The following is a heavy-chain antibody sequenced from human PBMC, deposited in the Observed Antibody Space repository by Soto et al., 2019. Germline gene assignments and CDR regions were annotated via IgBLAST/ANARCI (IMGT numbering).Heavy chain of an antibody. V-gene: IGHV3-30*18. Sequence: VQLVESGGGVVQPGRSLRLSCAASVFSFSDYAMHWVRQAPGKGLEWVAVVSHDGRNTHYADSVKGRFTIARDNSKNTVSLEMTSLGAEDTAVYYCAKGGRQWLVTSDFNYWGQGALVTVSS. J-gene: IGHJ4*02. CDR3: AKGGRQWLVTSDFNY. CDR2: VSHDGRNT. D-gene: IGHD6-19*01. CDR1: VFSFSDYA.